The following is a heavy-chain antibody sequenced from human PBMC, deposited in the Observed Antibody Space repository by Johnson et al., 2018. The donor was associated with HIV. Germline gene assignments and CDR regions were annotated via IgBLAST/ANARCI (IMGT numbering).Heavy chain of an antibody. CDR1: GFTFDDYG. Sequence: VQLVESGGGVVRPGGSLRLSCAASGFTFDDYGMSWVRQAPGKGLEWVSGINWNGGSTGYADSVKGRFTISRDNAKNSLYLQMNSLRAEDTAVYYCARDWAAVGRVGGMDAFDIWGQGTMVTVSS. CDR3: ARDWAAVGRVGGMDAFDI. J-gene: IGHJ3*02. CDR2: INWNGGST. V-gene: IGHV3-20*04. D-gene: IGHD6-13*01.